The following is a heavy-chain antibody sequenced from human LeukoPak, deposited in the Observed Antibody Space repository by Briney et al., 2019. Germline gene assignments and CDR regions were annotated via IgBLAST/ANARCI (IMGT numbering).Heavy chain of an antibody. CDR3: AREGFRPWESGLYDAFDI. CDR2: ISSSSSYI. J-gene: IGHJ3*02. D-gene: IGHD3-16*01. V-gene: IGHV3-21*01. Sequence: GGSLRLSCAASGFTFSSYSMNWVRQAPGRGLEWVSSISSSSSYIYYADSVKGRFTISRDNAKNSLYLQMNSLRAEDTAVYYCAREGFRPWESGLYDAFDIWGQGTMVTVSS. CDR1: GFTFSSYS.